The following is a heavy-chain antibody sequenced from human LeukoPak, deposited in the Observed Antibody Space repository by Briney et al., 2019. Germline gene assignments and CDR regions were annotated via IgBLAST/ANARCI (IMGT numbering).Heavy chain of an antibody. V-gene: IGHV5-51*01. CDR1: GYRLTSYL. J-gene: IGHJ6*03. D-gene: IGHD3-22*01. CDR2: NYPGDSDT. Sequence: EALKISWKGSGYRLTSYLIDLVRQVPGKGLWWMGINYPGDSDTRYSPSFQGQVTISADKSISTAYLQWSSLKASDTAMDYFARHTYYYDSSGPGVGYYYYMDVWGKGTTVTISS. CDR3: ARHTYYYDSSGPGVGYYYYMDV.